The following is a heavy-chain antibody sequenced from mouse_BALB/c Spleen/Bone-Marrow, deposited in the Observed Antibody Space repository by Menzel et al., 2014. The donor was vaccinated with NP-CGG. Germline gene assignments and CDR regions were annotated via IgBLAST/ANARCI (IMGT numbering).Heavy chain of an antibody. CDR3: ALYYRYDYFDY. J-gene: IGHJ2*01. Sequence: QVQLQQSGAELAKPGASVKMSCKASGYTFTSYWMHWVKQRPGQGLEWIGYINPSTTYSAYNQKFKDKATLTADKSSSTAYMQLSSLTSEDSAVYYCALYYRYDYFDYWGQGTTLTVS. V-gene: IGHV1-7*01. CDR2: INPSTTYS. D-gene: IGHD2-14*01. CDR1: GYTFTSYW.